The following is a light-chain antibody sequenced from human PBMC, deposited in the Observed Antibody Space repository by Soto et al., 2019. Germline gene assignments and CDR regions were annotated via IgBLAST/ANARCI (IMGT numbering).Light chain of an antibody. J-gene: IGLJ1*01. CDR1: NSDVGDYNY. CDR3: SSYTSSSTPKV. CDR2: EVS. Sequence: QSVLTQPASVSRSPGQSITISCTGTNSDVGDYNYVSWYQQHPGKAPKLMIYEVSNRPSGVSNRFSGSKSGNTASLTISGLQAEDEADYYCSSYTSSSTPKVFGTGTKVTVL. V-gene: IGLV2-14*01.